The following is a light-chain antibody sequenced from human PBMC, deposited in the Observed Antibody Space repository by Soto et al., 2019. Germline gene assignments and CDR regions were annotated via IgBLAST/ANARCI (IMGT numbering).Light chain of an antibody. V-gene: IGLV2-23*01. CDR3: CSYAGSNTFVV. CDR2: EGT. Sequence: QSALTQPASVSGSPGQSITISCTGTSSDVGTYTLVSWYQQHPGKATKLMIYEGTKRPSGVSNRFSGSRSGNTASLTISGLQAEDEADYYCCSYAGSNTFVVFGGGTKLTVL. J-gene: IGLJ2*01. CDR1: SSDVGTYTL.